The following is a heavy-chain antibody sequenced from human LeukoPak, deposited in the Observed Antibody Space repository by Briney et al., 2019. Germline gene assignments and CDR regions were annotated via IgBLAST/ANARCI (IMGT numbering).Heavy chain of an antibody. D-gene: IGHD3-22*01. CDR3: ARHYYDSTPIDY. Sequence: PSETLSLTCTVSGGSISSYYWSWIRQPPGKGLEWIGYNYYSGSTNYNPSLKSRVTISVDTSKNQFSLKLSSVTAADTAVYYCARHYYDSTPIDYWGQGTLVTVSS. V-gene: IGHV4-59*08. CDR1: GGSISSYY. J-gene: IGHJ4*02. CDR2: NYYSGST.